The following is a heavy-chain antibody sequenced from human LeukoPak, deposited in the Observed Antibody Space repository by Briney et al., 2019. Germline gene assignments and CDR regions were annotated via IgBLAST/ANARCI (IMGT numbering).Heavy chain of an antibody. CDR1: GFTFNDYG. Sequence: GGSLRLSCAASGFTFNDYGMSWVRQAPGKGLEWVSGINWNGGSTGYVDSVKGRFTISRDNAKNSLYLQMNSLRAEDTAVYYCARVSSSGYGVSSGLFYWGQGTLVTVSS. D-gene: IGHD5-18*01. CDR3: ARVSSSGYGVSSGLFY. J-gene: IGHJ4*02. V-gene: IGHV3-20*04. CDR2: INWNGGST.